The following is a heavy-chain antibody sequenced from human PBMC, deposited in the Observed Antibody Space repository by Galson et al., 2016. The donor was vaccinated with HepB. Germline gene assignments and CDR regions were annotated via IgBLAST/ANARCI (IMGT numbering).Heavy chain of an antibody. J-gene: IGHJ4*02. V-gene: IGHV3-11*01. CDR1: GFTFSDYW. Sequence: SLRLSCAASGFTFSDYWMSWFRQAPGKGLEWVSYISSDGTTTYYADSVKGRCTISRDNAKSSMYLQMNSPRAEDTAEYYCARLDIIAAAGTTDFWGQGTLVTVSS. CDR3: ARLDIIAAAGTTDF. CDR2: ISSDGTTT. D-gene: IGHD6-13*01.